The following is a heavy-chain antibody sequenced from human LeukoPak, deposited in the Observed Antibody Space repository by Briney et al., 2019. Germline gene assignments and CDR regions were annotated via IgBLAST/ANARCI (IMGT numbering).Heavy chain of an antibody. D-gene: IGHD1-26*01. Sequence: GGSLSLSCAASGFTFSSYAMSWVRQAPGKGLEWVSAISGSGGSTYYADSVKGRFTISRDNSKNTLYLQMDSLRAEDTAVYYCAKEHETTGGPLGSYIFGYWGQGTLVTVSS. J-gene: IGHJ4*02. CDR2: ISGSGGST. V-gene: IGHV3-23*01. CDR1: GFTFSSYA. CDR3: AKEHETTGGPLGSYIFGY.